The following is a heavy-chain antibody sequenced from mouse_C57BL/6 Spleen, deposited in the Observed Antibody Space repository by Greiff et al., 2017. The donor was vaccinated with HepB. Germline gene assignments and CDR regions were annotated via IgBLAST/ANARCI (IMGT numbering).Heavy chain of an antibody. Sequence: VQLQQSGAELVRPGTSVKMSCKASGYTFTNYWIGWAKQRPGHGLEWIGDIYPGGGYTNYNEKFKGKATLTADKSSSTAYMQFSSLTSEDSAIYYCARRDQGWYFDVWGTGTTVTVSS. D-gene: IGHD3-3*01. J-gene: IGHJ1*03. CDR1: GYTFTNYW. CDR3: ARRDQGWYFDV. CDR2: IYPGGGYT. V-gene: IGHV1-63*01.